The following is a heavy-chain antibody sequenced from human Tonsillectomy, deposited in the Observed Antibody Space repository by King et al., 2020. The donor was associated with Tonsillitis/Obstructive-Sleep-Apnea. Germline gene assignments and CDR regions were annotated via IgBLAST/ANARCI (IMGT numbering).Heavy chain of an antibody. V-gene: IGHV4-34*01. D-gene: IGHD2-15*01. J-gene: IGHJ5*02. CDR1: GGSFSGYY. CDR3: ARGGGHCSGGSCYSGFDP. Sequence: VQLQQWGAGLLKPSETLSLTCAVYGGSFSGYYWSWIRQPPGKGLEWIGESNHSGSTNYNPSLKSRVTISVDTSKNQFSLKLSSETAADTAVYYCARGGGHCSGGSCYSGFDPWGQGTLVTVSS. CDR2: SNHSGST.